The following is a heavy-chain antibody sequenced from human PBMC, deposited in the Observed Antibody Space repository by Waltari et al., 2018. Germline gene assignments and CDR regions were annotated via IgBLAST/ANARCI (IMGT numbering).Heavy chain of an antibody. Sequence: QVQLVQSGGEVKKTGASVRVSCKASGYTFGGSAISWVRRAPGQRFEWMGWISGYDGNTKYAPKFQDRVTLTTDSSKRTAYMELRSLRSDDTAVYYCARDSVGGKGCFESWGQGTLITVSS. V-gene: IGHV1-18*01. CDR2: ISGYDGNT. D-gene: IGHD1-26*01. CDR1: GYTFGGSA. CDR3: ARDSVGGKGCFES. J-gene: IGHJ4*02.